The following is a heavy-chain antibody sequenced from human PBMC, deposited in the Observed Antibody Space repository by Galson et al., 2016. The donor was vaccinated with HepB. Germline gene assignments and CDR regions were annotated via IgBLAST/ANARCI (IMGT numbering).Heavy chain of an antibody. CDR3: TRDRRTSMVVTPRGDC. Sequence: SLRLSCAGSGFTFGDYAMTWVRQAPGKGLEWVGFIRSTGYGGTTEYAASVKGRFTISRDDSKSIAYLQMNSLKTEDTAFYFCTRDRRTSMVVTPRGDCWGQGTLVTVSS. V-gene: IGHV3-49*04. J-gene: IGHJ4*02. CDR1: GFTFGDYA. D-gene: IGHD4-23*01. CDR2: IRSTGYGGTT.